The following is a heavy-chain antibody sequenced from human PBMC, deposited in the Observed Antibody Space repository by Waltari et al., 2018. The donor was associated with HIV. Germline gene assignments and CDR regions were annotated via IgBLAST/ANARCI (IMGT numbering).Heavy chain of an antibody. CDR3: ALSHPGAILGDF. D-gene: IGHD3-3*01. Sequence: QVHLVQSGAAVKEPGASVEVSCKASGDTLNNYDVNWVRQASGQGLEWLGWLSPKSGNTGDAQKFRGRVIMTSDTSTNAAYMELRSLRSHDTAKYFCALSHPGAILGDFWGQGTLVTVS. CDR1: GDTLNNYD. V-gene: IGHV1-8*01. J-gene: IGHJ4*01. CDR2: LSPKSGNT.